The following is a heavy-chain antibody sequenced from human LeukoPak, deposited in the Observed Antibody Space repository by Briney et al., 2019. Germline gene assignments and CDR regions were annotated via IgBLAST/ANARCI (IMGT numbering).Heavy chain of an antibody. D-gene: IGHD3-9*01. CDR3: ARWYYDILTGYDEDY. CDR2: IIPIFGTA. V-gene: IGHV1-69*13. J-gene: IGHJ4*02. CDR1: RGTFSSYA. Sequence: GASVKVSCKASRGTFSSYAISWVRQAPGQGLEWMGGIIPIFGTAIYAQKLQGRVTITADDSTSTAYMELSSLRSEDTAVYYCARWYYDILTGYDEDYWGQGTLVTVSS.